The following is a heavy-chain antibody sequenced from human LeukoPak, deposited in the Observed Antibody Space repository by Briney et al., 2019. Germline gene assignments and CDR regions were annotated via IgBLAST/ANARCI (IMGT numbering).Heavy chain of an antibody. CDR1: GFTFGDYA. J-gene: IGHJ4*02. CDR3: TRVRVAPEDIVVVPAALDY. D-gene: IGHD2-2*01. Sequence: PGRALRLSCTASGFTFGDYAMSWVRQAPRRGGEWVGFVRSKAYGGTTEYTASGTGRLTIARAHSKNIAYQQMNSLNTEDIAVYYCTRVRVAPEDIVVVPAALDYWGEGTLFTVSS. V-gene: IGHV3-49*04. CDR2: VRSKAYGGTT.